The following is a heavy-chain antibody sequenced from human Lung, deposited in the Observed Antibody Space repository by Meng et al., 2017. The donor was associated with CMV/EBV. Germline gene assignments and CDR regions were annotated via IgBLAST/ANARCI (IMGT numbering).Heavy chain of an antibody. V-gene: IGHV4-34*01. J-gene: IGHJ6*02. CDR1: GGPFSGYN. D-gene: IGHD3-3*01. Sequence: SDTLSLXXDVYGGPFSGYNWTWIRQPPGKGLEWIGEINHSGSTNYNPSLKSRVTISVDTSKNQFSLNLSSVTAADTAVYYCAGGRDPFWSGYYIGPLPGGMDVWGQGAXVTVSS. CDR2: INHSGST. CDR3: AGGRDPFWSGYYIGPLPGGMDV.